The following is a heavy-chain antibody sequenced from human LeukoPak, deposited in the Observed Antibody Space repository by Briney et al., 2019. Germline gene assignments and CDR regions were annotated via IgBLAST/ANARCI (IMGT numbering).Heavy chain of an antibody. V-gene: IGHV1-8*01. Sequence: ASVKVSCKASGYTFTSYDINWVRQATGQGLEWMGWMNPNNGNTGYAQKFQGRVTMTRNTSISTAYMELSSLRSEDTAVYYCARGPFFFMYQLLSGMRGRDAFDIWGQGTMVTVSS. CDR2: MNPNNGNT. J-gene: IGHJ3*02. CDR3: ARGPFFFMYQLLSGMRGRDAFDI. D-gene: IGHD2-2*01. CDR1: GYTFTSYD.